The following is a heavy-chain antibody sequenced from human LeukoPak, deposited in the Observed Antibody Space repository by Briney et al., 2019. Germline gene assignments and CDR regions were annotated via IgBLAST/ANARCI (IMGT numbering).Heavy chain of an antibody. CDR1: GFTFSSYW. J-gene: IGHJ1*01. CDR3: AKDGIAVAGAGYFQP. V-gene: IGHV3-74*01. Sequence: AGGSLRLSCAASGFTFSSYWMHWVRQAPGKGLVWVSRINSDGSSTSYADSVKGRFTISRDNAKNTLYLQMNSLRAEDTAVNYCAKDGIAVAGAGYFQPWGQGTLVTVSS. D-gene: IGHD6-19*01. CDR2: INSDGSST.